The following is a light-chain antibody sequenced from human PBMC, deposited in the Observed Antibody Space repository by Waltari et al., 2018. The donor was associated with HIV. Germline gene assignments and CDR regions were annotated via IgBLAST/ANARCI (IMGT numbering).Light chain of an antibody. V-gene: IGLV3-25*03. CDR3: QSADSSGTYVV. CDR2: KDS. J-gene: IGLJ2*01. Sequence: YELPQPPSVSVSPGQTATITCSGDALPKQFAYWYQQKPGQAPVLVIYKDSERPSGIPERFSGSSSGTTVTLTISGVQAEDEADYFCQSADSSGTYVVFGGGTKLTVL. CDR1: ALPKQF.